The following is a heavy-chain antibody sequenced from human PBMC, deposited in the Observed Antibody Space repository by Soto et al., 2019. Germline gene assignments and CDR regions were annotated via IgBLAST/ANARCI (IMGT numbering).Heavy chain of an antibody. D-gene: IGHD3-10*01. V-gene: IGHV1-69*13. CDR3: ARDLESGVPYGMDV. CDR2: IIPIFGTA. Sequence: SVKVSCKASGGTFSIYAISWVRQAPGQGLEWMGGIIPIFGTANYAQKFQGRVTITADESTSTAYMELSSLRYEDSAVYYWARDLESGVPYGMDVWGQGTTVTV. CDR1: GGTFSIYA. J-gene: IGHJ6*02.